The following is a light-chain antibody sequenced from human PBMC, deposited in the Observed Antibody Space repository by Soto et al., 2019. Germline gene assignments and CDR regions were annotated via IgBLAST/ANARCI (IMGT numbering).Light chain of an antibody. CDR2: GAS. Sequence: EIVMTQSPATLSVSPGERATLSCRVSQSVSSNLAWYQQKPGQAPRLLIYGASTRATGIPARFSGGGSGTEFTLTISSLQSEDFAVYYCQQYNNWPPYTFGQGTKLEIK. V-gene: IGKV3-15*01. J-gene: IGKJ2*01. CDR1: QSVSSN. CDR3: QQYNNWPPYT.